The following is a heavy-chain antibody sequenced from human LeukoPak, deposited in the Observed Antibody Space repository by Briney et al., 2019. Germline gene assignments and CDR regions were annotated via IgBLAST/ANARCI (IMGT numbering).Heavy chain of an antibody. V-gene: IGHV3-23*01. Sequence: GGSLRLSCAASGFTFSSYAMSWVRQAPGKGLEWVSAISGSGGNTYYADSVKGRFTIARDNSKDTLYLQMNSLRAEDTAVYYCAKVMDSLGYCTGGVCYRAIDFWGQGTLVTVSS. D-gene: IGHD2-8*02. CDR3: AKVMDSLGYCTGGVCYRAIDF. CDR2: ISGSGGNT. J-gene: IGHJ4*02. CDR1: GFTFSSYA.